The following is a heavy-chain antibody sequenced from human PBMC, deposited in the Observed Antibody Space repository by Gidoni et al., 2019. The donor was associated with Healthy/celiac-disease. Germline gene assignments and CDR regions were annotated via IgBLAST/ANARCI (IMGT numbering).Heavy chain of an antibody. Sequence: QVQLEESGGGVVQPGRSLRLSCAASGFTFSSYGMHWVRQAPGKGLEWVAVIWYDGSNKYYADSVKGRFTISRDNSKNTLYLQMNSLRAEDTAVYYCARGDIVVVESRARGFDPWGQGTLVTVSS. CDR2: IWYDGSNK. J-gene: IGHJ5*02. CDR3: ARGDIVVVESRARGFDP. D-gene: IGHD2-15*01. V-gene: IGHV3-33*01. CDR1: GFTFSSYG.